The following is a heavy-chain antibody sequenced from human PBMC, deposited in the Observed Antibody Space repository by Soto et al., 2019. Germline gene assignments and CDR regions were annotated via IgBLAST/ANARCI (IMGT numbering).Heavy chain of an antibody. D-gene: IGHD6-13*01. Sequence: EVQLLESGGGLVQPGGSLRLSCAASGFTFSSYAMSLVRQAPGKGLEWVSAISGSGGSTYYADSVKGRFTISRDNSKNTLYLQMNSLRAEDTAVYYCAKDWDIAAAGTVAFDIWGQGTMVTVSS. CDR3: AKDWDIAAAGTVAFDI. V-gene: IGHV3-23*01. CDR1: GFTFSSYA. CDR2: ISGSGGST. J-gene: IGHJ3*02.